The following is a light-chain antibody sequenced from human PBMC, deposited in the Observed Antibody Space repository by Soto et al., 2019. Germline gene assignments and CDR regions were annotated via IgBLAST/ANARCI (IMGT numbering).Light chain of an antibody. CDR2: LKSDGTH. CDR3: QTWGTGFQV. V-gene: IGLV4-69*01. J-gene: IGLJ3*02. CDR1: SGHSTYA. Sequence: QSVLTQSPSASASLGASVKLTCTLSSGHSTYAIAWHQHQAEKGPRYLMNLKSDGTHTKGDGIPDRFSGSSSGAERYLIISSLQSDDEADYYCQTWGTGFQVFGGGTKLTVL.